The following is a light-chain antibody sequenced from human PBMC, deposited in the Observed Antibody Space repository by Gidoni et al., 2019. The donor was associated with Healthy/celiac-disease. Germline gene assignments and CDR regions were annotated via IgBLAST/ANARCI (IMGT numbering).Light chain of an antibody. CDR2: AAS. CDR3: QQLNSYLAIT. CDR1: QGISSY. Sequence: DIQLTQSPSFLSASVGDRVTITCRASQGISSYLAWYQQKPGKAPKLLIYAASTLQSGVPSGFSGSGSGTEFTLTISSLQPEDFATYYCQQLNSYLAITFGQGTRLEIK. J-gene: IGKJ5*01. V-gene: IGKV1-9*01.